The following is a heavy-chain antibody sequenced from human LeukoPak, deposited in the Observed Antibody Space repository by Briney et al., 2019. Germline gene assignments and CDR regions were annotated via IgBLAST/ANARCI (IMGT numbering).Heavy chain of an antibody. D-gene: IGHD3-22*01. V-gene: IGHV3-23*01. Sequence: PGGSLRLSCEVSGITLSNYGMSWVRQAPGKGLEWVADISGSGGGTNYADSVKGRFTISRDNPKNTLYLQMNGLRAEDTAVYFCAKRGVVIRVILVGFHKEAYYFDSWGQGALVTVSS. CDR2: ISGSGGGT. CDR3: AKRGVVIRVILVGFHKEAYYFDS. CDR1: GITLSNYG. J-gene: IGHJ4*02.